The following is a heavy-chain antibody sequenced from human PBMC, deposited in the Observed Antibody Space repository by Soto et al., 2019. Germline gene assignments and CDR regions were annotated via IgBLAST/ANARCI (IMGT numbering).Heavy chain of an antibody. D-gene: IGHD2-2*01. CDR1: GYTISSGYF. Sequence: SETLSLTCTVSGYTISSGYFWGWIRQSPGKGLEWIGSVNHGGSTYYSPSLKSRVFISVDTSKNQFSLRLTSVTAADTAVYYCARVLFCSTDSCYAGFDHWGQGTLVTVS. CDR2: VNHGGST. J-gene: IGHJ4*02. CDR3: ARVLFCSTDSCYAGFDH. V-gene: IGHV4-38-2*02.